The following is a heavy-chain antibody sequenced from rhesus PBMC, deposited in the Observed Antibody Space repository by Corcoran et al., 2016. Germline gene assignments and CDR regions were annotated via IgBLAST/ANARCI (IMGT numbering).Heavy chain of an antibody. Sequence: QVQLQESGPGLVKPSETLSLTCAVSGGSISSNYWSWIRQPPGKGLECIGRIYGSGGSTDDNPSLKSRVTISTDTSKNQFALKRSSVTAADTAVYYCASHRTGVITLFDYWGQGVLVTVSS. D-gene: IGHD3-22*01. CDR1: GGSISSNY. J-gene: IGHJ4*01. CDR2: IYGSGGST. V-gene: IGHV4-160*01. CDR3: ASHRTGVITLFDY.